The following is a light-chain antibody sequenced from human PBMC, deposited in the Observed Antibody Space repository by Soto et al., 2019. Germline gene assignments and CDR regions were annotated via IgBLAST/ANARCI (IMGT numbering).Light chain of an antibody. CDR3: SSYTSNSTYV. Sequence: QSVLTQPPSVSGSPGQAVTMSCTGTSSDVGSYNRVSWYQQAPGTAPKLMIYGVNNRPSGVPDRFSGSKSGNTASLTISGLQAEDEADYYCSSYTSNSTYVFGPGTKVTVL. J-gene: IGLJ1*01. CDR1: SSDVGSYNR. CDR2: GVN. V-gene: IGLV2-18*02.